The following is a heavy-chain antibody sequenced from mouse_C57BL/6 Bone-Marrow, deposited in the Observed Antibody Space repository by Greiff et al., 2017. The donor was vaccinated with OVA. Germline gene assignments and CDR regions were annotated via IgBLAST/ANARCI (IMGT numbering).Heavy chain of an antibody. CDR1: GYTFTNYW. J-gene: IGHJ2*01. V-gene: IGHV1-63*01. CDR2: IYPGGGYT. CDR3: SRGGKDYFDY. D-gene: IGHD2-1*01. Sequence: QVQLQQSGAELVRPGTSVKMSCKASGYTFTNYWIGWAKQTPGHGLEWIGDIYPGGGYTNYNEKFKGKATLTADKSSSTAYMQISSLTSEDAAIYYCSRGGKDYFDYWGQGTTLTVSS.